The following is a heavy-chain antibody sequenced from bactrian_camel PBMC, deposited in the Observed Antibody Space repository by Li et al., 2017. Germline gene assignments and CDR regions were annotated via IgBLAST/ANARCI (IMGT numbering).Heavy chain of an antibody. V-gene: IGHV3S40*01. CDR3: AAGKRLNSDWSRADNWPY. D-gene: IGHD8*01. J-gene: IGHJ4*01. Sequence: DVQLVESGGGSADFGGSLRLSCTASGDPVRGGYIAWFRESSGQGREAVAAIYASAGYKFYADSVKGRFAIAQQIGNGTVVLEMNNLKPEDTAMYYCAAGKRLNSDWSRADNWPYWGQGTQVTVS. CDR1: GDPVRGGY. CDR2: IYASAGYK.